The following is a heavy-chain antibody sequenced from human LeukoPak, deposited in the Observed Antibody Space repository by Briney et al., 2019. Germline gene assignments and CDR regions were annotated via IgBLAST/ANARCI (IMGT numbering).Heavy chain of an antibody. J-gene: IGHJ5*02. CDR3: ARDPPLGCSSTSCYVTEGLDP. V-gene: IGHV1-69*13. Sequence: ASVKVSCKASGGTFSSYAISWVRQAPGQGREWMGGIIPIFGTANYAQKLQGRVTITADESTSTAYMELSSLRSEDTAVYYCARDPPLGCSSTSCYVTEGLDPWGQGTLVTVSS. D-gene: IGHD2-2*01. CDR1: GGTFSSYA. CDR2: IIPIFGTA.